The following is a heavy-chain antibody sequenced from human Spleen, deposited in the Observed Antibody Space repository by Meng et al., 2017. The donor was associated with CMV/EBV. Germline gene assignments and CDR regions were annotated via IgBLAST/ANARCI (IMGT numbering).Heavy chain of an antibody. CDR2: IYISGDT. CDR3: ARGSQKLRLGELSEYYFDY. D-gene: IGHD3-16*02. CDR1: GVSISGFY. V-gene: IGHV4-4*07. J-gene: IGHJ4*02. Sequence: QVPVQESGPGLVKPSETLSLTCSVSGVSISGFYWSWIRQPAGKGLEWIGRIYISGDTNYNPSLKSRVTISKDTSKNQISLRLTSVTAADTAVYYCARGSQKLRLGELSEYYFDYWGQGTLVTVSS.